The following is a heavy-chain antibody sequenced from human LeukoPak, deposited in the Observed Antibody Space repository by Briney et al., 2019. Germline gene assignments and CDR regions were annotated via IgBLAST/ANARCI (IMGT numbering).Heavy chain of an antibody. CDR2: INPNSGGT. CDR3: ARDSEIQLWDTDVPYYYYGMDV. CDR1: GGTFSSYA. D-gene: IGHD5-18*01. J-gene: IGHJ6*02. V-gene: IGHV1-2*06. Sequence: GASVKVSCKASGGTFSSYAISWVRQAPGQGLEWMGRINPNSGGTNYAQKFQGRVTMTRDTSISTAYMELSRLRSDDTAVYYCARDSEIQLWDTDVPYYYYGMDVWGQGTTVTVSS.